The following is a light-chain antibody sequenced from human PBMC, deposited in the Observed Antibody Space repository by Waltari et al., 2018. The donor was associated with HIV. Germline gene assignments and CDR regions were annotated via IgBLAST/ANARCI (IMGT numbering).Light chain of an antibody. V-gene: IGLV3-25*03. Sequence: SYELTQPPSVSVSPGQTARIPCSGDVLAKQYAYWYQQKPGQAPVLVIYKDTERPSGIPAGFCGSSSGKNVTLNISGVQPDDETDYYCQSADTSYTSRVFGIGTKVTVL. CDR3: QSADTSYTSRV. CDR2: KDT. J-gene: IGLJ1*01. CDR1: VLAKQY.